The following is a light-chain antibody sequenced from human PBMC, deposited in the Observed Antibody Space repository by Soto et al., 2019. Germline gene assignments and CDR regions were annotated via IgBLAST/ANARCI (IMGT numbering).Light chain of an antibody. J-gene: IGLJ2*01. V-gene: IGLV2-14*03. CDR1: SSDVGGYNY. CDR3: SSHSSSSTLVV. CDR2: DVN. Sequence: QSALTQPASMSGSPGQSITISCTGTSSDVGGYNYVSWYRQHPGKAPKLMIYDVNNRPSGVSNRFSGSKSGNTASLTISGLQAEDEADDYGSSHSSSSTLVVFGGGTKLTVL.